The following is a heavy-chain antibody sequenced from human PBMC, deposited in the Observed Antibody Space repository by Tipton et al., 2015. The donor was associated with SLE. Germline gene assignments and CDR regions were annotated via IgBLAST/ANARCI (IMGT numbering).Heavy chain of an antibody. CDR1: GFTFSSYA. CDR2: ISGSGGST. J-gene: IGHJ4*02. Sequence: SLRLSCAASGFTFSSYAMSWVRQAPGKGLEWVSAISGSGGSTYYADSVKGRFTISRDNSKNTLYLQMNSLRAEDTAVYYCAKRGEDYYDSSVAYFDYWGQGTLVTVSS. CDR3: AKRGEDYYDSSVAYFDY. V-gene: IGHV3-23*01. D-gene: IGHD3-22*01.